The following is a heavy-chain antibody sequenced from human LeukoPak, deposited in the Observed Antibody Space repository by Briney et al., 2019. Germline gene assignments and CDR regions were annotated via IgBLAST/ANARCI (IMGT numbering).Heavy chain of an antibody. CDR2: INQDGSRS. CDR3: ARDFGDYGAQYFDY. CDR1: AFTFSSHW. V-gene: IGHV3-7*05. J-gene: IGHJ4*02. Sequence: GGSLRLSCAASAFTFSSHWMSWVRQAPGKGLEWVASINQDGSRSYYVDSLKGRFTIPRDNAKNSLYLQMNSLRAEDTAVYYCARDFGDYGAQYFDYWGQGTLVTVSS. D-gene: IGHD4/OR15-4a*01.